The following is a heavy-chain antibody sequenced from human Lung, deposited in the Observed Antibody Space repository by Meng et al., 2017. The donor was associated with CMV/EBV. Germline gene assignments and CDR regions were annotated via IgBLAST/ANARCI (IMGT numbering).Heavy chain of an antibody. Sequence: GGSXRPSCVASGFTFDDYAMHWVRQAPGKGLEWVSGISWNHGKIAYADSVKGRFTISRDNRKNSLYLQMNSLRPEDTAVYYCAKDMIAATGVGYRYYYYAMDVXGQGXTVTVSS. CDR3: AKDMIAATGVGYRYYYYAMDV. CDR1: GFTFDDYA. V-gene: IGHV3-9*01. D-gene: IGHD6-13*01. J-gene: IGHJ6*02. CDR2: ISWNHGKI.